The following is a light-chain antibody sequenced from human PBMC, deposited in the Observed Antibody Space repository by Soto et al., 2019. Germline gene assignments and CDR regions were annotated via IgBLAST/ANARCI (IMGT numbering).Light chain of an antibody. CDR2: GAS. Sequence: VLTQSPGPLSLSPGERATLSCRASQSVTNNYLALYQQKPGQAPRLLIDGASSRATGVPDRFSGTGSGTDFTLTISRLEPEDFAVFYCQQYGNSPITFGQGTRLEIK. CDR1: QSVTNNY. V-gene: IGKV3-20*01. CDR3: QQYGNSPIT. J-gene: IGKJ5*01.